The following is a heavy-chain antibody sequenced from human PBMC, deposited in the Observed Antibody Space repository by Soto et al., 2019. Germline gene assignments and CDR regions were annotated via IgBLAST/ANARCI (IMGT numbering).Heavy chain of an antibody. CDR3: ASSPRGFLCCTIFLEVGNYYGLDV. CDR2: IDPSDSYT. J-gene: IGHJ6*02. Sequence: GESLKISCKGSGYSFTSYWISWVRQMPGKGLEWMGRIDPSDSYTNYSPSFQGHVTISADKSISTAYLQWSSLKASDTAMYYCASSPRGFLCCTIFLEVGNYYGLDVLGQGATVTVSS. D-gene: IGHD3-3*01. CDR1: GYSFTSYW. V-gene: IGHV5-10-1*01.